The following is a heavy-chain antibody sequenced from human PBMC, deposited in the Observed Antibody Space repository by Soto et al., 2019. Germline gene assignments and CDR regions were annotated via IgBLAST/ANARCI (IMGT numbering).Heavy chain of an antibody. CDR3: ARDREGPFYX. CDR2: INPKSGGT. J-gene: IGHJ4*02. V-gene: IGHV1-2*02. Sequence: ASVKVSCKASGYTFTGYYMHWVRQAPGQGREWRGFINPKSGGTNYAKKFQGRVTMTRDTSSSTDYMELSRLRSYDTAVYYCARDREGPFYXWGRGTLVTVSX. CDR1: GYTFTGYY.